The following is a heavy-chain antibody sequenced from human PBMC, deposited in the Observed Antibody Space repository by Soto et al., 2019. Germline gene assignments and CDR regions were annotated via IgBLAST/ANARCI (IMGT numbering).Heavy chain of an antibody. CDR1: GGTFSSYT. CDR2: IIPILGIA. V-gene: IGHV1-69*04. CDR3: AREEYGGNSKAYYYYGMDV. D-gene: IGHD2-21*02. J-gene: IGHJ6*02. Sequence: ASVKVSCKASGGTFSSYTISWVRQAPGQGLEWMGRIIPILGIANYAQKFQGRVTITADKSTSTAYMELSSLRSEDTAVYYCAREEYGGNSKAYYYYGMDVWGQGTTVTVSS.